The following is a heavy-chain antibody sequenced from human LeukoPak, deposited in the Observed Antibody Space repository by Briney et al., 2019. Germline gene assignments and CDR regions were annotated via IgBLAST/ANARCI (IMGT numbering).Heavy chain of an antibody. CDR2: ISGSGGST. CDR1: GFTFSSYG. CDR3: AKDLLSRYDSSGYYSGFDY. D-gene: IGHD3-22*01. J-gene: IGHJ4*02. Sequence: GGSLRLSCAASGFTFSSYGMSWVRQAPGKGLEWVSAISGSGGSTYYADSVKGRFTISRDNSKNTPYLQMNSLRAEDTAVYYCAKDLLSRYDSSGYYSGFDYWGQGTLVTVSS. V-gene: IGHV3-23*01.